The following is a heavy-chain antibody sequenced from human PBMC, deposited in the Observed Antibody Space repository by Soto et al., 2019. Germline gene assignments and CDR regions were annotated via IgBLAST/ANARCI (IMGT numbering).Heavy chain of an antibody. D-gene: IGHD1-1*01. V-gene: IGHV1-69*13. CDR3: AREASGGTTYYYYGMDV. J-gene: IGHJ6*02. Sequence: SVKVSCKASVGTFSSYAISWVRQAPGQGLEWMGGIIPIFGTANYAQKFQGRVTITADESTSTAYMELSSLRSEDTAVYYCAREASGGTTYYYYGMDVWGQGTTVTVSS. CDR2: IIPIFGTA. CDR1: VGTFSSYA.